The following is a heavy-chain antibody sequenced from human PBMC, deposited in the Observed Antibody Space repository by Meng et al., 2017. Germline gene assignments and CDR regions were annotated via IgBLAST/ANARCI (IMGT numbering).Heavy chain of an antibody. V-gene: IGHV1-18*01. CDR1: GYTFTSYG. CDR2: RSAYNGNT. Sequence: QVQMGQSGGEVKKAGAAVKVSCKAIGYTFTSYGISWVRQAPGKGLEWMGWRSAYNGNTNYAQKLQGRVTMTTDTSTSTAYMELRSLRSDDTAVYYCARGGIAVAIDYWGQGTLVTVSS. CDR3: ARGGIAVAIDY. D-gene: IGHD6-19*01. J-gene: IGHJ4*02.